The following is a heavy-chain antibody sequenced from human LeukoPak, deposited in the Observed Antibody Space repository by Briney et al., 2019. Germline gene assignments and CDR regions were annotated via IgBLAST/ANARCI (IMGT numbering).Heavy chain of an antibody. CDR2: ISGSGGST. CDR3: ARNPSSIAAAGLNFDY. Sequence: GGSLRLSCAASGFTFSSYAMSWVRQAPGKGLEWVSSISGSGGSTYYADSVKGRFTISTDTSKNTLYLQMNSLRAEDTAVYYCARNPSSIAAAGLNFDYWGQGTLVTVSS. J-gene: IGHJ4*02. CDR1: GFTFSSYA. V-gene: IGHV3-23*01. D-gene: IGHD6-13*01.